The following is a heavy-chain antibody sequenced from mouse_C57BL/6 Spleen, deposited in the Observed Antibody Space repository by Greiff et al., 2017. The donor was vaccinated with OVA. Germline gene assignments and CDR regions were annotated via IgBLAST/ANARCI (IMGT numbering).Heavy chain of an antibody. J-gene: IGHJ4*01. D-gene: IGHD2-4*01. Sequence: VQLQQSGAELMKPGASVKLSCKATGYTFTGYWIEWVKQRPGHGLEWIGEILPGSGSTNYNEKFKGKATFTADTSSNTAYMQLSSLTTEDPAIYYCARRYDYDLGYGYAMDYWGQGTSVTVSS. CDR1: GYTFTGYW. CDR2: ILPGSGST. V-gene: IGHV1-9*01. CDR3: ARRYDYDLGYGYAMDY.